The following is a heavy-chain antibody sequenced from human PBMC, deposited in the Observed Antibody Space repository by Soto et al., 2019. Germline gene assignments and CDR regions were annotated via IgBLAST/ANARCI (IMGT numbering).Heavy chain of an antibody. Sequence: PSETLSLTCTVSGGSISSGGYYWSWIRQHPGKGLEWIGYIYYSGSTYYNPSLKSRVTISVDTSKNQFSLKLSSVTAADTAVYYCARDRECSGGTCYNYFDYWGQGTLVP. V-gene: IGHV4-31*03. CDR2: IYYSGST. CDR3: ARDRECSGGTCYNYFDY. CDR1: GGSISSGGYY. J-gene: IGHJ4*02. D-gene: IGHD2-15*01.